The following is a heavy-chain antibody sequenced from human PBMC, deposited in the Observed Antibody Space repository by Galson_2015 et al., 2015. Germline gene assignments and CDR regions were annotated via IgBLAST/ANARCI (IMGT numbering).Heavy chain of an antibody. CDR2: INPGGSST. CDR1: GFIFNTYW. J-gene: IGHJ4*02. V-gene: IGHV3-74*01. CDR3: AKRREASFYFDS. Sequence: SLRLSCAASGFIFNTYWMHWVRQAPGKGLVWVSRINPGGSSTTYADSVKDRFTISRDNAKNTLYLQMNSLRPEDTAVFDCAKRREASFYFDSWGQGTLATVSS.